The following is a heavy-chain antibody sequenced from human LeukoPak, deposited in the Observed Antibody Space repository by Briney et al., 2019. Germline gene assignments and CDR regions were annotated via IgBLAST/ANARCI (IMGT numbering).Heavy chain of an antibody. J-gene: IGHJ4*02. V-gene: IGHV4-59*12. CDR2: ISYSGGT. CDR1: GGSISSYY. Sequence: PSETLSLTCTVSGGSISSYYWSWIRQPPGKGLEWIGYISYSGGTNYNPSLKSRVTISVDTSKNQFSLKLNSVTAADTAVYYCARIGDGNNRPPDYWGQGTTVTVSS. D-gene: IGHD5-24*01. CDR3: ARIGDGNNRPPDY.